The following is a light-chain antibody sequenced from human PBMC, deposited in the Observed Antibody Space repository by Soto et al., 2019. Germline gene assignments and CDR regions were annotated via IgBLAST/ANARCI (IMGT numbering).Light chain of an antibody. CDR2: GNS. V-gene: IGLV1-40*01. CDR3: QSYDSSLSGSRV. J-gene: IGLJ2*01. CDR1: SSNIGAGYD. Sequence: QLVLTQPPSVSGAPGQRVTISCTGSSSNIGAGYDVHWYQQLPGTAPKLLISGNSNRPSGVPDRCSGSKSGTSASLAITGRQAEDEADYYCQSYDSSLSGSRVFGGGTKLTVL.